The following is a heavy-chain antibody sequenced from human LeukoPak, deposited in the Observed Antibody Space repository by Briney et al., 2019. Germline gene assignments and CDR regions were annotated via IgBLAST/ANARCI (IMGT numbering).Heavy chain of an antibody. V-gene: IGHV4-39*07. D-gene: IGHD3-22*01. CDR2: IYYTGST. Sequence: SETLSLTCTVSGGSFSSSNYNWGWIRQPPGKGLEWIGTIYYTGSTYYNPSLKSRVTISVDTSKKHFSLKLNSVTAADTAVYYCARDQGTIILGYFDYWGQGTLVTVSS. CDR3: ARDQGTIILGYFDY. CDR1: GGSFSSSNYN. J-gene: IGHJ4*02.